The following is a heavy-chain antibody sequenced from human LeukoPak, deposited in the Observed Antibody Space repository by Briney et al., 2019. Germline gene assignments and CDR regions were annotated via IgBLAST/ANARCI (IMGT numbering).Heavy chain of an antibody. J-gene: IGHJ6*03. D-gene: IGHD6-6*01. Sequence: SVKVSCKASGGTFSSYAISWVRQAPGQGLEWMGGIIPIFGTANHAQKFQGRVTITTDESTSTAYMELSSLRSEDTAVYYCASAQSIAARPIWYYYYMDVWGKGTTVTVSS. CDR1: GGTFSSYA. CDR2: IIPIFGTA. V-gene: IGHV1-69*05. CDR3: ASAQSIAARPIWYYYYMDV.